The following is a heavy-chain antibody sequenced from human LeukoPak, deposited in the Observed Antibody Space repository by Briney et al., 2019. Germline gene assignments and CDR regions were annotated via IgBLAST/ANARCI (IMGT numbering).Heavy chain of an antibody. V-gene: IGHV3-23*01. D-gene: IGHD6-19*01. J-gene: IGHJ4*02. Sequence: GGSLRLSCAASGFTFSSYAMSWVRQAPGKGLEWVSAISGSGSSTYYVDSVKGRFAISRDNSKNTLFLQMNSLRAEDTAVYYCAKVAGQWLVPRNYFDYWGQGSLVTVSS. CDR3: AKVAGQWLVPRNYFDY. CDR2: ISGSGSST. CDR1: GFTFSSYA.